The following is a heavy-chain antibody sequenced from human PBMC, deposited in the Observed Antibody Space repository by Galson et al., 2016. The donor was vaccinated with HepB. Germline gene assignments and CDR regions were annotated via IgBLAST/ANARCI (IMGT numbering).Heavy chain of an antibody. CDR1: GFILSDHN. CDR2: ISRDGTYT. J-gene: IGHJ4*02. CDR3: ARGQRGMTSPDY. Sequence: SLRLSCAASGFILSDHNMNWVRQAPGKGLEWVSSISRDGTYTYYADSVKGRFSISRDNAKNSLSLQMNSLRAEDTAVYYCARGQRGMTSPDYWGQGTLVTVSS. V-gene: IGHV3-21*01. D-gene: IGHD1-1*01.